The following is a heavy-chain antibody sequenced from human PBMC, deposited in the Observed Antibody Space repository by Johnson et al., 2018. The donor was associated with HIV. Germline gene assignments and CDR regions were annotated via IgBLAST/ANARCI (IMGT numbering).Heavy chain of an antibody. CDR1: GFTFSSYG. CDR3: AKSGLFVLVIYAPDVFDF. D-gene: IGHD2-8*02. V-gene: IGHV3-30*18. J-gene: IGHJ3*01. CDR2: ISYDGSNK. Sequence: QVQLVEFGGGVVQPGRSLRLSCAASGFTFSSYGMHWVRQAPGKGLEWVAVISYDGSNKYYADSVKGRFTISRDNSNNTLYLQMNSLRAEDTAVYYCAKSGLFVLVIYAPDVFDFWGQGTMVTVSS.